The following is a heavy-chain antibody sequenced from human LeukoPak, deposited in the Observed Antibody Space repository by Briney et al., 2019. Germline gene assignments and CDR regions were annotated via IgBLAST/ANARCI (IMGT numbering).Heavy chain of an antibody. D-gene: IGHD3-22*01. CDR3: ARDSRPIGSSGYCSYYYYMDV. CDR2: IIPIFGTA. CDR1: GGTFSSYA. J-gene: IGHJ6*03. Sequence: GASVKVSCKASGGTFSSYAISWVRQAPGQGLEWMGGIIPIFGTANYAQKFQGRVTITADESTSTAYMELSSLRSEDTAVYYCARDSRPIGSSGYCSYYYYMDVWGKGTTVTISS. V-gene: IGHV1-69*13.